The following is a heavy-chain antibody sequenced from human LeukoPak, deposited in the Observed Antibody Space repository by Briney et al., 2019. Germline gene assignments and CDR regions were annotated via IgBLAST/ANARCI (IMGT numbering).Heavy chain of an antibody. Sequence: GGSLRLSCAASGFTFSNYAMSWVRQAPGKGLEWVSTISDRGGSTYYADSVEGRFTISRDNSKNTLYLPMNSLRAEDTAIHYCAKVPYSDYGSGRPPFMDVWGQGTTVAVSS. CDR1: GFTFSNYA. CDR2: ISDRGGST. J-gene: IGHJ6*02. CDR3: AKVPYSDYGSGRPPFMDV. D-gene: IGHD3-10*01. V-gene: IGHV3-23*01.